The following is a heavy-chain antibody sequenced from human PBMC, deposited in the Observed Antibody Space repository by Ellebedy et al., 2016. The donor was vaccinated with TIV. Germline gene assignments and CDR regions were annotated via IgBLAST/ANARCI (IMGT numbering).Heavy chain of an antibody. V-gene: IGHV3-53*01. Sequence: GESLKISCAASGFTVSSNYMSWVRQAPGKGLEWVSVIYSGGSTYYADSVKGRFTISRDNSKNTLYLQMNSLRAEDTAVYYCARDHNAFDIWGQGTMVTVSS. J-gene: IGHJ3*02. D-gene: IGHD1-14*01. CDR1: GFTVSSNY. CDR2: IYSGGST. CDR3: ARDHNAFDI.